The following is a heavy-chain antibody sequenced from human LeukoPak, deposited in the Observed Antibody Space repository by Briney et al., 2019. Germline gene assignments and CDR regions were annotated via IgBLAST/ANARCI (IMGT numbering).Heavy chain of an antibody. V-gene: IGHV3-23*01. J-gene: IGHJ4*02. Sequence: GGSLRLSCAASGFTFSDYAMSWVRQAPGRGLEWVSTISGSGFSTYYADSVKGRFTISRDNSKNTLYLQMNSLRAEDTAVYYCAKKETYYYVNFDYWGQGTLVTVSS. D-gene: IGHD3-10*02. CDR2: ISGSGFST. CDR3: AKKETYYYVNFDY. CDR1: GFTFSDYA.